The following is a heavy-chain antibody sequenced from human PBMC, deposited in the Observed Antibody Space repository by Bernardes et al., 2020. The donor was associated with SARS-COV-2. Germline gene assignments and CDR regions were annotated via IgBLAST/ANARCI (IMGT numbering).Heavy chain of an antibody. D-gene: IGHD6-13*01. J-gene: IGHJ4*02. CDR2: INSDGSST. CDR1: GFTFSSYW. Sequence: GTLRLSCSASGFTFSSYWMHWVRQAPGKGLVWVSRINSDGSSTSYADSVKGRFTISRDNAKNTLYLQLNSLRAEDTAVYYCAIIAAAGIDYWGQGTLVTVSS. V-gene: IGHV3-74*01. CDR3: AIIAAAGIDY.